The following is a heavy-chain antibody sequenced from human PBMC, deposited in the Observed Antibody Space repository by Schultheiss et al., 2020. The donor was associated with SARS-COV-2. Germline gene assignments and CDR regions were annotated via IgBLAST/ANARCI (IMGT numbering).Heavy chain of an antibody. J-gene: IGHJ5*02. Sequence: GGSLRLSCAASGFTFSSYAMSWVRQAPGKGLEWVSTISSSGGGTYYADSLKGRFTISRDNSKNTLYLQMNSLRAEDTAVYYCARDPARIAAAGTWFDPWGQGTLVTVSS. D-gene: IGHD6-13*01. CDR2: ISSSGGGT. V-gene: IGHV3-23*01. CDR1: GFTFSSYA. CDR3: ARDPARIAAAGTWFDP.